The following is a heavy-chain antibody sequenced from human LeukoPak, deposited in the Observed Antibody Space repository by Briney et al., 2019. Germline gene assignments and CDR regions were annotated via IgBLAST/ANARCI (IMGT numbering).Heavy chain of an antibody. CDR3: ASGTSFRYFDY. CDR2: ISGSGVST. CDR1: GFTFSSYV. V-gene: IGHV3-23*01. D-gene: IGHD3-10*01. Sequence: GGSLRLSCAASGFTFSSYVMSWVRQAPGKGLECVPTISGSGVSTDYADSVKGRFTISRDNSKNTLYLQVNSLRAEDTAVYYCASGTSFRYFDYWGQGTLVTVSS. J-gene: IGHJ4*02.